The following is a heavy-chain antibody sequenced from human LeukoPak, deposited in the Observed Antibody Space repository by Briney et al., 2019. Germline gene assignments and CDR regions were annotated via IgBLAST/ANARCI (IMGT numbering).Heavy chain of an antibody. CDR2: ISWNSGSI. CDR3: AKGHYDSSGYYYDTIDY. CDR1: GFTFDDYA. V-gene: IGHV3-9*01. J-gene: IGHJ4*02. D-gene: IGHD3-22*01. Sequence: PGRSLRLSCAASGFTFDDYAMHWVRQAPGKGLEWVSGISWNSGSIGYADSVKGRFTISRDNAKNSLYLQMNRLRAEDTALYYCAKGHYDSSGYYYDTIDYWGQGTLVTVSS.